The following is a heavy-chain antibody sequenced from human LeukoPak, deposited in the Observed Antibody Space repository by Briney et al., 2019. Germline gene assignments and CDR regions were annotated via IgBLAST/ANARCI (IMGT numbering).Heavy chain of an antibody. Sequence: GGSLRLSCAASGFTFSSYAMNWVRQAPGKGLEWVSYISSSGSTIYYADSVEGRFTISRDNAKNSLYLQMNSLRAEDAAVYYCARGWLRLFDYWGQGTLVTVSS. CDR2: ISSSGSTI. V-gene: IGHV3-48*03. D-gene: IGHD5-12*01. CDR1: GFTFSSYA. J-gene: IGHJ4*02. CDR3: ARGWLRLFDY.